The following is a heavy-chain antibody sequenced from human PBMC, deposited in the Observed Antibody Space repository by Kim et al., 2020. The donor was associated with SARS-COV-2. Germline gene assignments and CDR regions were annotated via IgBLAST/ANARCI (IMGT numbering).Heavy chain of an antibody. Sequence: GGSLRLSCAASGFTFGDYAMHWVRQAPGKGLEWVSGISWNSGSIGYADSVKGRFTISRDNAKNSLYLQMNSLRAEDTALYYCAKDILVRRSGYDLGGDWGQGTLVTVSS. CDR2: ISWNSGSI. CDR1: GFTFGDYA. J-gene: IGHJ4*02. V-gene: IGHV3-9*01. CDR3: AKDILVRRSGYDLGGD. D-gene: IGHD5-12*01.